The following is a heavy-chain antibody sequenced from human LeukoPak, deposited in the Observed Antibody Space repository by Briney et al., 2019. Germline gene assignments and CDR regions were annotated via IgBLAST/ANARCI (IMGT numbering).Heavy chain of an antibody. Sequence: GGSLRLSCAASGFTFSSYSMNWVRQAPGKGLEWVSSISSSSSYIYYADSVKGRFTISRDNAKNSLYLQMNSLRAEDTAVYYCARDFKTRGYSDYWGQGTLVTISS. J-gene: IGHJ4*02. CDR3: ARDFKTRGYSDY. V-gene: IGHV3-21*01. CDR1: GFTFSSYS. D-gene: IGHD5-18*01. CDR2: ISSSSSYI.